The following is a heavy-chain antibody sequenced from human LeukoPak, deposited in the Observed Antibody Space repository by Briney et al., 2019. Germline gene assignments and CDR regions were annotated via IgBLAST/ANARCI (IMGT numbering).Heavy chain of an antibody. CDR2: INHSGST. J-gene: IGHJ4*02. V-gene: IGHV4-34*01. Sequence: SGTLSLTCAVYGGSFSGYYWSWIRQPPGKGLEWIGEINHSGSTNYNPSLKSRVTISVDTSKNQFSLKLSSVTAADTAVYYCARHKSPYYYGSGSYYGYFDYWGQGTLVTVSS. CDR1: GGSFSGYY. CDR3: ARHKSPYYYGSGSYYGYFDY. D-gene: IGHD3-10*01.